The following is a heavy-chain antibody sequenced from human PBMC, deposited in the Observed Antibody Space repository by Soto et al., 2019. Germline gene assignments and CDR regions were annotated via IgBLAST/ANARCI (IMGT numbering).Heavy chain of an antibody. CDR3: ASALSGSYRK. Sequence: SETLSLTCSVSGGSISTGYFSWNWFRRPPGKGLEWIGYIYHGGSTYYNPSLKSRVTISVDRSKNQFSLRLTSVTAADTAVFYCASALSGSYRKWGRGTLVTVS. V-gene: IGHV4-30-2*01. D-gene: IGHD1-26*01. CDR2: IYHGGST. J-gene: IGHJ4*02. CDR1: GGSISTGYFS.